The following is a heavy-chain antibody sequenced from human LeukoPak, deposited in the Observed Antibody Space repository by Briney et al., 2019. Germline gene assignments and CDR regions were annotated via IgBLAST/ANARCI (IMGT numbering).Heavy chain of an antibody. J-gene: IGHJ4*02. V-gene: IGHV3-33*01. D-gene: IGHD2-2*01. CDR1: GYTFSSYG. CDR3: ARDHCSSTSCYGPYIDY. CDR2: IWSDGSNK. Sequence: SCKASGYTFSSYGIHWVRQAPGKGLEWVAVIWSDGSNKYYADSVKGRFTISRDNSKNTLYLQMNSLRAEDTAVYYCARDHCSSTSCYGPYIDYWGQGTLVTVSS.